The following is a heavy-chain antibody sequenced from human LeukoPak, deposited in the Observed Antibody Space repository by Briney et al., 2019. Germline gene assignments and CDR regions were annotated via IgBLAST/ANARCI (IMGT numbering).Heavy chain of an antibody. J-gene: IGHJ4*02. CDR3: AKDNYYDSSSPLGY. CDR2: ISSSSSTI. Sequence: GGSLRLSCAASGFTFSSYSMNWVRQAPGKGLEWVSYISSSSSTIYYADSVKGRFTISRDNAKNSLYLQMNSLRAEDTAVYYCAKDNYYDSSSPLGYWGQGTLVTVSS. V-gene: IGHV3-48*01. D-gene: IGHD3-22*01. CDR1: GFTFSSYS.